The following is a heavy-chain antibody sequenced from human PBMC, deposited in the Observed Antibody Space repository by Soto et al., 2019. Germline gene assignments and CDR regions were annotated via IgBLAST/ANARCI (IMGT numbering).Heavy chain of an antibody. D-gene: IGHD2-2*01. V-gene: IGHV4-59*01. CDR3: ARMLVNVRYDNAVHDTFDV. Sequence: SETLSLTCTVSGGSIYGYFWTCGRQPPGEGLEWIGNVHYSGATRFKSSFKSRLDMSVDTSKNQFSMTLTSVTAADTAVYYCARMLVNVRYDNAVHDTFDVWGQGTMVTV. J-gene: IGHJ3*01. CDR2: VHYSGAT. CDR1: GGSIYGYF.